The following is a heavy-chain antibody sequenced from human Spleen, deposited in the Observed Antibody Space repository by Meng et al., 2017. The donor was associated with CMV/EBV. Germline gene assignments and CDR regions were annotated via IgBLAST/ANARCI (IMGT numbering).Heavy chain of an antibody. D-gene: IGHD6-13*01. CDR3: AREGSNWYHYFDF. CDR1: GFTFSDYP. Sequence: ASGFTFSDYPMHWVRQAPGKGLEWVAVISYDGSNKYYADSVKGRFTISRDNSKNTLYLQVNSLTAEDTAVFYCAREGSNWYHYFDFWGQGTLVTVSS. CDR2: ISYDGSNK. J-gene: IGHJ4*02. V-gene: IGHV3-30-3*01.